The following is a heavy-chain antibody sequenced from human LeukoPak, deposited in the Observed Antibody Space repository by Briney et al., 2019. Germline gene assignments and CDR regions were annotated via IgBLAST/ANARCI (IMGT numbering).Heavy chain of an antibody. J-gene: IGHJ4*02. CDR2: ISSSSTI. V-gene: IGHV3-48*02. D-gene: IGHD3-10*01. CDR3: ARTGELLFDY. Sequence: PGGSLRLSCAASGFTFSSYSMNWVRQAPGKGLEWVSYISSSSTIYYADSVKGRFTISRDNAKNSLYLQMNSLRDEDTAVYYCARTGELLFDYWGQGTLVTVSS. CDR1: GFTFSSYS.